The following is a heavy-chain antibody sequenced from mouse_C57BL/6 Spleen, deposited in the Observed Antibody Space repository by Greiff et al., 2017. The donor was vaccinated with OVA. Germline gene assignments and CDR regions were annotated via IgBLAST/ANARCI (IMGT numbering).Heavy chain of an antibody. Sequence: ESGPGLVKPSQSLSLTCSVTGYSITSGYYWNWIRQFPGNKLEWMGYISYDGSNNYNPSLKNRISITRDTSKNQFFLKLNSVTTEDTATYYCARPYGSSLCWYFDVWGTGTTVTVSS. V-gene: IGHV3-6*01. D-gene: IGHD1-1*01. CDR1: GYSITSGYY. CDR3: ARPYGSSLCWYFDV. CDR2: ISYDGSN. J-gene: IGHJ1*03.